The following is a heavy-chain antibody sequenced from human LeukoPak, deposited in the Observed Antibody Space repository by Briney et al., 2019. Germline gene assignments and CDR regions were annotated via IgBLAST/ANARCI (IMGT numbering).Heavy chain of an antibody. CDR1: GGSISSGSYY. J-gene: IGHJ3*02. CDR3: ATLEGAFDI. CDR2: IYTSGST. V-gene: IGHV4-61*02. Sequence: SETLSLTCTVSGGSISSGSYYWSWIRQPAGKGLEWIGRIYTSGSTNYNPSLKSRVTISVDTCKNQFSLKLSSVTAADTAVYYCATLEGAFDIWGQGTMVTVSS.